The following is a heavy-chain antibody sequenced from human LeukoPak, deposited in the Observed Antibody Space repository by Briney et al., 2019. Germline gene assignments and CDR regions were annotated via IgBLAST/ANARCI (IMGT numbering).Heavy chain of an antibody. CDR2: IRSKAYDETT. V-gene: IGHV3-49*04. CDR3: TPGSMDV. CDR1: GFTFGDYV. Sequence: GGSLRLSCTGSGFTFGDYVMNWVRQAPGKGLEWVGSIRSKAYDETTEYAASVKGRFTISRGDSKSIAYLQMNSLETEDTAVYYCTPGSMDVWGKGTTVTVSS. D-gene: IGHD3-10*01. J-gene: IGHJ6*03.